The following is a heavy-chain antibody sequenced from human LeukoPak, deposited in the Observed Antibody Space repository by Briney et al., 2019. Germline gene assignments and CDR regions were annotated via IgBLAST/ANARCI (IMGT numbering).Heavy chain of an antibody. CDR3: ARDGPGDASAFDI. J-gene: IGHJ3*02. V-gene: IGHV3-30*04. CDR2: ISYDGSNK. Sequence: PGRSLRLSCAASGFTFSSYAMHWVRQAPGKGLEWVAVISYDGSNKYYADSVKGRFTISSDNSKNTLYLQMNSLRAEDTAVYYCARDGPGDASAFDIWGQGTMVTVSS. CDR1: GFTFSSYA. D-gene: IGHD7-27*01.